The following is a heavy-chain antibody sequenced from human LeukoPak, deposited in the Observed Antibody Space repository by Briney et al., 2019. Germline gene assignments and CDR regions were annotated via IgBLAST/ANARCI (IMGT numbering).Heavy chain of an antibody. CDR1: GFTVSRHH. V-gene: IGHV3-66*04. J-gene: IGHJ5*02. Sequence: GGSLRLSCAVSGFTVSRHHMSWVRHAPGKGLEWVSVIYSGGGTYYADSVKGRFTITRDTSKNTLYLQMNSLRVEDTAMYYCATHDWFDPWGQGTMVTVSS. CDR3: ATHDWFDP. CDR2: IYSGGGT.